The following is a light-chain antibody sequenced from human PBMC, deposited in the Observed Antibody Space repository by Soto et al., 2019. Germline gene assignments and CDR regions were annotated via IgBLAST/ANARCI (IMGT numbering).Light chain of an antibody. CDR1: QTVLYSSNNKNY. J-gene: IGKJ1*01. CDR2: WAS. Sequence: DIVMTQSPDSLAVYLGERATINCQSSQTVLYSSNNKNYLAWYQQKPGQPPKLLIYWASTRESGVPDRFSGGGSETDFTLTISSLQAEDVAVYYCQQYVTSSPRTFGQGTKVEIK. CDR3: QQYVTSSPRT. V-gene: IGKV4-1*01.